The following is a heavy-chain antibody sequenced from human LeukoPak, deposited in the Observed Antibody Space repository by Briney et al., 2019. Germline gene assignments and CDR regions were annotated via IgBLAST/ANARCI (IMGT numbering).Heavy chain of an antibody. D-gene: IGHD4-23*01. CDR2: IYTSGST. V-gene: IGHV4-61*02. Sequence: TLSLTCTVSGGSISSGSDDWSWIRQPAGNGLEWIGRIYTSGSTNYNPSLKIRVTISVDTSKNQFSLKLSSVTAADTAVYYCARYGGNVYWYFDLWGRGTLVTVSS. J-gene: IGHJ2*01. CDR1: GGSISSGSDD. CDR3: ARYGGNVYWYFDL.